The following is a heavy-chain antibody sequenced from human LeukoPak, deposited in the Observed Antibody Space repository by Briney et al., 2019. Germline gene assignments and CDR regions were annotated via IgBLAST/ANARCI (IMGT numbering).Heavy chain of an antibody. CDR2: ISGSGGST. Sequence: QPGGSLRLSCAASGFTFSSYAMGWVRQAPGKGLEWVSAISGSGGSTYYADSVKGRFTISRDNSKNTLYLQMNSLRAEDTAVYYCAKDSERYFDWPPQYNWFDPWGQGTLVTVSS. V-gene: IGHV3-23*01. D-gene: IGHD3-9*01. CDR1: GFTFSSYA. J-gene: IGHJ5*02. CDR3: AKDSERYFDWPPQYNWFDP.